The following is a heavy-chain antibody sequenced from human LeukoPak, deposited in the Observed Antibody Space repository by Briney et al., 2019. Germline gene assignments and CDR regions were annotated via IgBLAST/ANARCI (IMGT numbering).Heavy chain of an antibody. J-gene: IGHJ4*02. CDR1: GYTFTSYY. V-gene: IGHV1-46*01. CDR3: ARDLEAVTSPY. Sequence: GASAKVSCKASGYTFTSYYMHWVRQAPGQGLEWMGIINPSGGSTSYAQKFQGRVTMTRDTSTSTVYMELSSLRSEDTAVYYCARDLEAVTSPYWGQGTLVTVSS. D-gene: IGHD3-3*01. CDR2: INPSGGST.